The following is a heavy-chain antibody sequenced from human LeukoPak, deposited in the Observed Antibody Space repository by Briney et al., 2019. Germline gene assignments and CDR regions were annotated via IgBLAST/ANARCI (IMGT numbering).Heavy chain of an antibody. D-gene: IGHD3-10*01. V-gene: IGHV1-18*01. CDR1: GYSFSSFG. CDR2: ISAYNGDT. CDR3: ARGGYYGSGSFPDY. J-gene: IGHJ4*02. Sequence: ASVKVSCKASGYSFSSFGINWWRQAPGQGLGGMGWISAYNGDTNYAQNLQGRVTMTTDTSTSTAYMDLRSLTSDDTAVYYCARGGYYGSGSFPDYWGQGTLVTVSS.